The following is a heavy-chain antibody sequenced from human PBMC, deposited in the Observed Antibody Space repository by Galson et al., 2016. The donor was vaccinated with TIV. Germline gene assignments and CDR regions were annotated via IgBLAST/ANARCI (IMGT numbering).Heavy chain of an antibody. D-gene: IGHD3-22*01. CDR3: VRDSGPLYDSVAYYGFFFDN. CDR2: ISFDGGEK. CDR1: GFTFRNYA. Sequence: SLRLSCAASGFTFRNYAVHWVRQAPGKALEWVGCISFDGGEKHYPDSAKGRFTISRDNAKKSLYLEMTSLRIEDTALDYCVRDSGPLYDSVAYYGFFFDNGGRGARCTVCS. V-gene: IGHV3-30*04. J-gene: IGHJ4*02.